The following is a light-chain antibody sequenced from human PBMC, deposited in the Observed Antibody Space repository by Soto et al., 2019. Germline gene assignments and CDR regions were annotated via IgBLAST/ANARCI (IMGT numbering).Light chain of an antibody. Sequence: DIHMTQSPSTLSPSLGDRVTLTCRASQSVYTWLAWYQQIPGKAPTLLIYDASALARGVPSRFSGRGSGTDFTLIISSLQPDDVVPYYCQQYNTCPWTFGQGTRV. CDR2: DAS. CDR3: QQYNTCPWT. J-gene: IGKJ1*01. V-gene: IGKV1-5*01. CDR1: QSVYTW.